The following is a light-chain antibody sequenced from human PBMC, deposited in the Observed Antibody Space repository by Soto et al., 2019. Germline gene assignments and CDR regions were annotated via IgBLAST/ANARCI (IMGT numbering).Light chain of an antibody. J-gene: IGKJ2*01. Sequence: EIVLTQSPATLSLSPGERATLSCRASQSVSSYLAWYQQKPGQAPRLLIYDASNRATGIPARFSGSGSGTDVTLTISSREPEDFAVYYCHQRSNWPLYTFGQGTKLEIK. CDR3: HQRSNWPLYT. CDR2: DAS. CDR1: QSVSSY. V-gene: IGKV3-11*01.